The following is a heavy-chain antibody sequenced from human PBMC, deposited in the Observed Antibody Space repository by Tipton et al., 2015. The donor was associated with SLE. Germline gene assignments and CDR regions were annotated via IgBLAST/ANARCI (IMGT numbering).Heavy chain of an antibody. V-gene: IGHV4-34*11. CDR1: GGSFCGYY. CDR3: ARDPLYCSGGSCYED. Sequence: TLSLTCAVYGGSFCGYYWSWIRQPPGKGLEWIGYIYYSWSTNYNPSLKSRVTISVDTSKNQFSLKLSSVTAADPAVYYCARDPLYCSGGSCYEDWGQGTLVTVSS. J-gene: IGHJ1*01. CDR2: IYYSWST. D-gene: IGHD2-15*01.